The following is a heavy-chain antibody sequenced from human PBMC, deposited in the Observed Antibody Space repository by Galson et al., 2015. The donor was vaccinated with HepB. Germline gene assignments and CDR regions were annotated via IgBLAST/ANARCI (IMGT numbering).Heavy chain of an antibody. Sequence: SLRLSCAASGFSFISHSMNWVRHSPGKGLEWLADIRPWGTKYYADSARGRFTISRENAQKSMYLHMSSLRVEDTGIYYCARNPASYDYYNMDVWGQGTTVTVSS. J-gene: IGHJ6*02. CDR2: IRPWGTK. D-gene: IGHD6-25*01. CDR1: GFSFISHS. V-gene: IGHV3-48*01. CDR3: ARNPASYDYYNMDV.